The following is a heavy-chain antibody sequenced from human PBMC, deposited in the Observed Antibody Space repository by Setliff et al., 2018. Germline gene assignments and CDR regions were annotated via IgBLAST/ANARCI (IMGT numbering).Heavy chain of an antibody. CDR3: TVYNTGSSKDHY. Sequence: PSETLSLTCTVSGGSISSGSYYWSWIRQPAGKGLEWLGTIYHSGNTYYNPSLNSRLTISVDTSKNQFSLRLTSVTAADTALYYCTVYNTGSSKDHYWGQGTPVTVSS. CDR1: GGSISSGSYY. CDR2: IYHSGNT. D-gene: IGHD2-8*02. J-gene: IGHJ4*02. V-gene: IGHV4-39*07.